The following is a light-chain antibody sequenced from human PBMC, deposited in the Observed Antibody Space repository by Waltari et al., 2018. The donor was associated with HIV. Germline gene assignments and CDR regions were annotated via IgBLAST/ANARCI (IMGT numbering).Light chain of an antibody. J-gene: IGLJ2*01. V-gene: IGLV3-1*01. CDR1: KLGDKY. CDR2: QHT. CDR3: QAWDSSTVV. Sequence: SSELTQPPSVSVSPGQTASITCSGDKLGDKYACWYQQKPGQSPVLVIYQHTKRPSGIPERFSGSNSGNTATLTISGTQAMDEADYYCQAWDSSTVVFGGGTKLTVL.